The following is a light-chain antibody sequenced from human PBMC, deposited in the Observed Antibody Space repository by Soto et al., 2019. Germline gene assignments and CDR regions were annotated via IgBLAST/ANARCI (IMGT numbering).Light chain of an antibody. CDR2: NNN. CDR3: QVWDNTNDYQV. CDR1: NIGTKN. V-gene: IGLV3-21*02. J-gene: IGLJ3*02. Sequence: SYELTQAPSVSVAPGQTARIPCGGNNIGTKNVHWHQQKPGQAPVLVVFNNNDRPSGIPERFSGSNSGNTATLTISRVEAGDEADYYCQVWDNTNDYQVFGGGTKVTVL.